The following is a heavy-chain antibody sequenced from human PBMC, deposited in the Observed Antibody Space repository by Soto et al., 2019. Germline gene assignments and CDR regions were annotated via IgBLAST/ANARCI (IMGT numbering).Heavy chain of an antibody. CDR2: IFSNDEK. Sequence: QVTLKESGPVLVKPTETLTLTCTASGFSLSNARMGVSWIRQPPGKALEWLAHIFSNDEKSYSTSLRASLTISKDTSKGQVVLTMTNVDPVDTATYYCTRVRGYSYGPYYFDYWGQGTLVAVSS. CDR3: TRVRGYSYGPYYFDY. CDR1: GFSLSNARMG. D-gene: IGHD5-18*01. J-gene: IGHJ4*02. V-gene: IGHV2-26*01.